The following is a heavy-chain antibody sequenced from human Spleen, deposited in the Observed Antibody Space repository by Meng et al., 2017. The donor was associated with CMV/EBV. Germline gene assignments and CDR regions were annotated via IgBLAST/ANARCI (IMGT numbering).Heavy chain of an antibody. CDR3: ARVSGYSSSWYGTADY. D-gene: IGHD6-13*01. CDR2: IYHTGST. V-gene: IGHV4-38-2*02. J-gene: IGHJ4*02. Sequence: SETLSLTCTVSGYSISSGHYWGWNRQPPGKGLEWIGNIYHTGSTNYNPSLKSRVTISVDTSKNQFSLKLSSVTAADTAVYYCARVSGYSSSWYGTADYWGQGTLVTVSS. CDR1: GYSISSGHY.